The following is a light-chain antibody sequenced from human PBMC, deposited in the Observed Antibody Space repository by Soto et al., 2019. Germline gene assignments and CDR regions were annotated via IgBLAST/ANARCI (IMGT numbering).Light chain of an antibody. CDR2: GAS. CDR3: QQSYSTSSIT. V-gene: IGKV3-15*01. J-gene: IGKJ5*01. Sequence: EIVMTQSPATLSVSPGGRATLSCRASQSISDTLAWYQQKPGQAPRLLIYGASTRESGVPDRFSGSGSGTDFTLTISSLQPEDFATYYCQQSYSTSSITFGQGTRLEIK. CDR1: QSISDT.